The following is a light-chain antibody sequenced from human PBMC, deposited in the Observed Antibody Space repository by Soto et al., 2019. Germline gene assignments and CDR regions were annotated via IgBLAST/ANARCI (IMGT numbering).Light chain of an antibody. Sequence: QSALTQPASVSGSPGQSLTMSCTGTNSDVGGYNFVSWYQQHPGKAPKIIIYDVSNRPSGVSNRFSGSKSGNTASLTISGLQGEDEADYYCSSYTSISTLVFGTGTKLTVL. V-gene: IGLV2-14*03. CDR3: SSYTSISTLV. CDR1: NSDVGGYNF. J-gene: IGLJ1*01. CDR2: DVS.